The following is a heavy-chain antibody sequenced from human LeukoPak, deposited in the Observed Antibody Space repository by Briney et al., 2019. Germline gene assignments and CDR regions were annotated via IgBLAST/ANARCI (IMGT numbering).Heavy chain of an antibody. Sequence: GGCLRLSCAASGFTFNNYAMSWVRQAPGKGLEWVSGISGSDYTYYTDSVKGRFTISRDNSKNTLYLQMNSLRAEDTAVYYCAKGVRYLDWWILDYWGQGTLVTVSS. J-gene: IGHJ4*02. D-gene: IGHD3-9*01. CDR2: ISGSDYT. V-gene: IGHV3-23*01. CDR1: GFTFNNYA. CDR3: AKGVRYLDWWILDY.